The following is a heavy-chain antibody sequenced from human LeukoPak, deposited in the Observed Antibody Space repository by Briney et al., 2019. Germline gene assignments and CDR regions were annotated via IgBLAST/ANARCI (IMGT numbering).Heavy chain of an antibody. V-gene: IGHV4-30-4*01. CDR2: IYYSGST. CDR1: GGSISSGDYY. CDR3: ARTDIAAAGPFDY. J-gene: IGHJ4*02. Sequence: SETLSLTWTVSGGSISSGDYYWSWIRQPPGKGLEWIGYIYYSGSTYYNPSLKSRVTISVDTSKNQFSLKLSSVTAADTAVYYCARTDIAAAGPFDYWGQGTLVTVSS. D-gene: IGHD6-13*01.